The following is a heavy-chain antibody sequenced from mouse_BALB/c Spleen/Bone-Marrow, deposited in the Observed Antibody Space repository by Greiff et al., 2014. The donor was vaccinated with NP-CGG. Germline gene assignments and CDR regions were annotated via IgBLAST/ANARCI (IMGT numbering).Heavy chain of an antibody. Sequence: VQLKESGGDLVKPGGSLKLSCAASGFTFSSYGMSWGRQTPDKRLEWVATISSGGSNTYYPDSVKGRFTISRDNAKNTLYLQMSGLKSEDTAMYYCARHQRYYAMDYWGQGTSVTVSS. J-gene: IGHJ4*01. V-gene: IGHV5-6*01. CDR2: ISSGGSNT. CDR1: GFTFSSYG. CDR3: ARHQRYYAMDY.